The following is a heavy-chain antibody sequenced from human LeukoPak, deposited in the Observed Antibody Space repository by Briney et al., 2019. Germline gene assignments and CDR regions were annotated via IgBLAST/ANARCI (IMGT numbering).Heavy chain of an antibody. Sequence: SETLSLTCTVSGGSISSSSYYWGWVRQPPGKGLEWIGSIHYSGSTYYNPSLKSRVTISVDTSKNQFSVKLRSVTAADTAVYYCARDPRGYLSAGLDYWGQGTLVTVSP. CDR1: GGSISSSSYY. CDR3: ARDPRGYLSAGLDY. J-gene: IGHJ4*02. V-gene: IGHV4-39*02. CDR2: IHYSGST. D-gene: IGHD3-22*01.